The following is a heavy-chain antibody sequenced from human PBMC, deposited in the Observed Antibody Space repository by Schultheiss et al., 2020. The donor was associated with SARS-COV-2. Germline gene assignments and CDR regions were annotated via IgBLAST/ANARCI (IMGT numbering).Heavy chain of an antibody. CDR1: GFTFGDYA. CDR3: TRASHYDFWSGYFRYFDL. D-gene: IGHD3-3*01. CDR2: IRSKAYGGTT. J-gene: IGHJ2*01. Sequence: GGSLRLSCTASGFTFGDYAMSWFRQAPGKGLEWVGFIRSKAYGGTTEYAASVKGRFTISRDDSKSIAYLQMNSLKTEDTAVYYCTRASHYDFWSGYFRYFDLWGRGTLVTVSS. V-gene: IGHV3-49*03.